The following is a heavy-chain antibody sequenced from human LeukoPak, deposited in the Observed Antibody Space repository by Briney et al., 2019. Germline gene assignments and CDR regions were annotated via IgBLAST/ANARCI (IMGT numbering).Heavy chain of an antibody. CDR2: IYHSGST. D-gene: IGHD6-19*01. CDR1: GGSISSGGYS. CDR3: ARGPNYSSGWFVFDY. J-gene: IGHJ4*02. Sequence: SQTLSLTCAVSGGSISSGGYSWRWIRQPPGRGLEWIGYIYHSGSTYYNPSLKSRVTISVDRSKNQFSLKLSSVTAADTAVYYCARGPNYSSGWFVFDYWGQGTLVTVSS. V-gene: IGHV4-30-2*01.